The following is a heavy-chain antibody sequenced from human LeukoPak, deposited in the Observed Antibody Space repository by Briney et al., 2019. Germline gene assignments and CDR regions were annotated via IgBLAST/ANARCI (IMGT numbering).Heavy chain of an antibody. V-gene: IGHV4-59*01. J-gene: IGHJ4*02. D-gene: IGHD5-12*01. CDR1: GGSISSYY. CDR3: ARVGRTWAGYSGYDWDFGY. CDR2: IYYSGST. Sequence: SETLSLTCTVSGGSISSYYWSWIRQPPGKGLEWIGYIYYSGSTNYNPSLKSRVTISVDTSKNQFSLKLSSVTAADTAVYYCARVGRTWAGYSGYDWDFGYWGQGTLVTVSS.